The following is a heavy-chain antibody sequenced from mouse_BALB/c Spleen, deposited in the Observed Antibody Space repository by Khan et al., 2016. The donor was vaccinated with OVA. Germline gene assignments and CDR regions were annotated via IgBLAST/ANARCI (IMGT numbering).Heavy chain of an antibody. Sequence: QVQLKESGPGLVAPSQSLSITCTVSGFSLTDYAVSWIRQPPGKGLEWLGVIWVSGSKYYNSVLKPRLRISKDNSKSQVFLKMNSLQTDDTAMYGCARDPPYYSMDYWGQGTSVTVSS. V-gene: IGHV2-6-5*01. J-gene: IGHJ4*01. CDR3: ARDPPYYSMDY. CDR1: GFSLTDYA. CDR2: IWVSGSK.